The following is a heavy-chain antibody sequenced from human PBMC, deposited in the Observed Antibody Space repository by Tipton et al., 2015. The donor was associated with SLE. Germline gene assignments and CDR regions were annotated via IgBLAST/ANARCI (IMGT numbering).Heavy chain of an antibody. CDR1: GGSISSSSYY. J-gene: IGHJ4*02. D-gene: IGHD3-22*01. Sequence: TLSLTCTVSGGSISSSSYYWGWLRQPPGKGLEWIVSIYYSGSTYYNPSLKSRVTISVDTSKNHFSLQLSSVTAADTAVYYCARRDHDRSGFFDYWAQGTLVTVS. CDR3: ARRDHDRSGFFDY. CDR2: IYYSGST. V-gene: IGHV4-39*01.